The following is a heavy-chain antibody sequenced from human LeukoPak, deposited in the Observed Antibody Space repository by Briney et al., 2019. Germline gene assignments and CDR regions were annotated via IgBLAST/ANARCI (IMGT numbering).Heavy chain of an antibody. J-gene: IGHJ3*02. CDR2: IYHSGST. CDR3: AKSNGYGLIDI. Sequence: PSETLSLTCTVSGYSISSGYYWGWIRPPPGKGLEWIGSIYHSGSTNYNPSLKSRVTISIDKSKNQFSLKLNSVTAADTAVYYCAKSNGYGLIDIWGQGTMVTVSS. D-gene: IGHD3-10*01. CDR1: GYSISSGYY. V-gene: IGHV4-38-2*02.